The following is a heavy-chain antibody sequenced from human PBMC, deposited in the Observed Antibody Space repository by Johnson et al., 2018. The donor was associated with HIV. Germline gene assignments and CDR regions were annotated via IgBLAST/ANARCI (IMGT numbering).Heavy chain of an antibody. J-gene: IGHJ3*02. CDR1: GFTFSSYW. D-gene: IGHD6-19*01. V-gene: IGHV3-30*02. Sequence: QVQLVESGGALVQPGGSLRLSCAASGFTFSSYWMSWVRQAPGKGLEWVAFIRYDGSNKYYADSVKGRFTISRDNSKNTLYLQMNSLRAEDTAVYYCAKELGIPSGWYRGAFDIWGQGTMVTVSS. CDR2: IRYDGSNK. CDR3: AKELGIPSGWYRGAFDI.